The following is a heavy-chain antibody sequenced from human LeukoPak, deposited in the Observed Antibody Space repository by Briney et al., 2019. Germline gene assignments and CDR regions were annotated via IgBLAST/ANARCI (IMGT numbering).Heavy chain of an antibody. D-gene: IGHD1-26*01. CDR3: ASKGSYPYLSFDY. CDR1: GGTFSSYA. Sequence: GASVRVSCKASGGTFSSYAISWVRQAPGQGLEWMGGIIPIFGTANYAQKFQGRVTITADESTSTAYMELSSLRSEDTAVYYCASKGSYPYLSFDYWGQGTLVTVSS. J-gene: IGHJ4*02. V-gene: IGHV1-69*13. CDR2: IIPIFGTA.